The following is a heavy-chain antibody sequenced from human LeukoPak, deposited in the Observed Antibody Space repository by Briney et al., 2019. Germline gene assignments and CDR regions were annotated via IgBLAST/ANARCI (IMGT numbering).Heavy chain of an antibody. V-gene: IGHV3-21*01. CDR1: GFTFSSYE. J-gene: IGHJ5*02. CDR2: ISSSSSYI. CDR3: ARVTTVTSVDP. D-gene: IGHD4-17*01. Sequence: PGGSLRLSCAASGFTFSSYEMKWVRQAPGKGLDWVSSISSSSSYIYYADSVKGRFTISRDNAKNSLYLQMNSLRAEDTAVYYCARVTTVTSVDPWGQGTLVTVSS.